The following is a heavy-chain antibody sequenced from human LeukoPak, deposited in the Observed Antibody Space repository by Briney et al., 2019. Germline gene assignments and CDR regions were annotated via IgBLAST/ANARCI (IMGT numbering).Heavy chain of an antibody. V-gene: IGHV1-2*02. CDR3: ARSDGFSGYSSLGDS. CDR1: GYTFTGYY. D-gene: IGHD3-22*01. Sequence: ASVKVSCKASGYTFTGYYMHWVRQAPGQGPEWMGWINPNSGDTNYAQKFQGRVTMTRDTSISTAYMELSRLKSDDTAVYYCARSDGFSGYSSLGDSWGQGTLVTVSS. CDR2: INPNSGDT. J-gene: IGHJ5*01.